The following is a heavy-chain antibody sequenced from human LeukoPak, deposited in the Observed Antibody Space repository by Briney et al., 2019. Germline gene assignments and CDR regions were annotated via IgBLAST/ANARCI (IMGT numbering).Heavy chain of an antibody. V-gene: IGHV3-7*03. CDR3: AKEEVTLKDYYFDY. Sequence: GSLRLSCAASGFTFISYWMSWVRPAPGKGLEWVANLKQDGSEKYYVDSVKGRFTISRDNAKNSLYLQMNSPRAEDTAVYYCAKEEVTLKDYYFDYWGQGTLVTVSS. J-gene: IGHJ4*02. CDR2: LKQDGSEK. CDR1: GFTFISYW. D-gene: IGHD2-21*02.